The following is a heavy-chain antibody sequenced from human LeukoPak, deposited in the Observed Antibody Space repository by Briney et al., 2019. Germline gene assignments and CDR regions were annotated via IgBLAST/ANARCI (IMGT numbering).Heavy chain of an antibody. CDR3: AKDLAVAGTRNWDRGLDY. CDR1: GFTFSSYA. D-gene: IGHD6-19*01. CDR2: ISGSGGST. J-gene: IGHJ4*02. V-gene: IGHV3-23*01. Sequence: GGSLRLSCAASGFTFSSYAMSWVRQAPGKGLEWVSVISGSGGSTYYADSVKGRFTISRDNSKNTLYLQMNSLRAEDTAVYYCAKDLAVAGTRNWDRGLDYWGQGTLVTVPS.